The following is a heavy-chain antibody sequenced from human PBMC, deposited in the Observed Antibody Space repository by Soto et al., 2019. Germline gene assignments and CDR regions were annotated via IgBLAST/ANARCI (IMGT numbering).Heavy chain of an antibody. Sequence: QVTLKESGPVLVKPTETLTLTCTVSGFSLSNARMGVSWIRQPPGKALEWLAHIFSNDEKSYSTSLKSRLTNPKDPSKKQGVHTMTNMDPVDTATYYCARILDGGNSGGYYGMDVWGQGTTVTVYS. J-gene: IGHJ6*02. V-gene: IGHV2-26*01. D-gene: IGHD2-21*02. CDR3: ARILDGGNSGGYYGMDV. CDR2: IFSNDEK. CDR1: GFSLSNARMG.